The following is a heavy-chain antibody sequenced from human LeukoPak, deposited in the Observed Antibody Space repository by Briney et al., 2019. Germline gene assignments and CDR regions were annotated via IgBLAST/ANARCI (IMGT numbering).Heavy chain of an antibody. CDR3: AKLDYYDSSGPPDY. D-gene: IGHD3-22*01. CDR1: GSTFSSYA. CDR2: ISGSGGST. V-gene: IGHV3-23*01. J-gene: IGHJ4*02. Sequence: GGCLRPACALSGSTFSSYAMGWVRQAPRKGLEWVSCISGSGGSTHYADSVNSRFTISRDNSKNTLYLQMNSLRAEDTAVYYSAKLDYYDSSGPPDYWGQGTLVTVSS.